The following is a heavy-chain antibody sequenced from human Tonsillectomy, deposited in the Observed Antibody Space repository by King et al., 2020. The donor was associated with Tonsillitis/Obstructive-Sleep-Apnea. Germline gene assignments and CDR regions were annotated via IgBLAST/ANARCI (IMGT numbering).Heavy chain of an antibody. CDR1: GFTFSTYA. J-gene: IGHJ6*03. CDR2: ISYDGGNK. CDR3: ARDGYGDSHYYYYYYMDV. D-gene: IGHD4-17*01. Sequence: VQLVESGGGVVQPGRSLRLSCAASGFTFSTYAVHWVRQAPGKGLEWVAVISYDGGNKFYADSVKGRFTISRDNSKNTLYLQMNSLRADDTALYYCARDGYGDSHYYYYYYMDVWGKGTMVTVSS. V-gene: IGHV3-30*04.